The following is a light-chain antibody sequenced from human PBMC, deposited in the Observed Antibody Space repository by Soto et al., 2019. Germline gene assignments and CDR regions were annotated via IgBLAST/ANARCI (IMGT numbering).Light chain of an antibody. Sequence: EIVLTQSPGTLSLSPGERATLSCRASQSVSSSYLAWYQQKPGQAPRLLIYGASSRATGIPDRFSGSGSGTDFTLTISRLEPEDFLVYYCQQYGSSPPWTLGQGTKVEIK. J-gene: IGKJ1*01. CDR1: QSVSSSY. CDR3: QQYGSSPPWT. CDR2: GAS. V-gene: IGKV3-20*01.